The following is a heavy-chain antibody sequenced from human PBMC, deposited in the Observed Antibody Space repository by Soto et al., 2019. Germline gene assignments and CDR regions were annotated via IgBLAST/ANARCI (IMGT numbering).Heavy chain of an antibody. CDR3: ARYSGSYWHYLDF. CDR1: GYSFASHW. D-gene: IGHD1-26*01. Sequence: GESLKISCKGSGYSFASHWVAWVRQMPEKGLEWIGTIYPGDSDTKYSPAFRGQVTISADTSVSTAYLQWRSLEATDSAIYYCARYSGSYWHYLDFWGQGTLVTVSS. J-gene: IGHJ4*02. V-gene: IGHV5-51*01. CDR2: IYPGDSDT.